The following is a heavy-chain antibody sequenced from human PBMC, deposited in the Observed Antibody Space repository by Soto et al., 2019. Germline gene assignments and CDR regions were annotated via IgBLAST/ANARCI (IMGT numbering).Heavy chain of an antibody. D-gene: IGHD5-12*01. V-gene: IGHV3-30*18. J-gene: IGHJ4*02. CDR1: GFTFSSYG. CDR2: ISYDGSNK. Sequence: GGSLRLSCAASGFTFSSYGMHWVRQAPGKGLEWVAVISYDGSNKYYADSVKGRFTISRDNSKNTLYLQMNSLRAEDTAVYYCAKDHIVAPFDYWGQGTLVTVSS. CDR3: AKDHIVAPFDY.